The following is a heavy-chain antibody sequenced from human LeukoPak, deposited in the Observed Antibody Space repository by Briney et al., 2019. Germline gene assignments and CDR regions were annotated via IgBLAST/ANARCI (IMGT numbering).Heavy chain of an antibody. CDR1: GFTFSSYS. CDR2: ITSVSTYI. CDR3: ARGHYYDSSGYYGLFDY. J-gene: IGHJ4*02. D-gene: IGHD3-22*01. V-gene: IGHV3-21*04. Sequence: GGSLRLSCAASGFTFSSYSMNWVRQAPGKGLEWVSSITSVSTYIYYADSVKGRFTISRDNAKNSLYLQMNSLRAEDTAVYYCARGHYYDSSGYYGLFDYWGQGTLVTVSS.